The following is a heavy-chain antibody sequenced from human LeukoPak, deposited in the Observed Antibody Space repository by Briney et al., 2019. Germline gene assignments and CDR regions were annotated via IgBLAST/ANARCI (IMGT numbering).Heavy chain of an antibody. D-gene: IGHD3-22*01. V-gene: IGHV4-59*01. CDR3: ARVYYYDSSGADGYFDY. CDR1: GGSISSYY. J-gene: IGHJ4*02. CDR2: IYYSGST. Sequence: PSETLSLTXTVSGGSISSYYWSWIRQSPGKGLEWMGYIYYSGSTNYNPSLKSRVTISVDTSKNQFSLKLSSVTAADTAVYYCARVYYYDSSGADGYFDYWGQGTLVTVSS.